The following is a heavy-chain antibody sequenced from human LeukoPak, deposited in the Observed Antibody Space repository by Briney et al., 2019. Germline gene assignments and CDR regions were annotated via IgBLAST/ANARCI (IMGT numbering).Heavy chain of an antibody. V-gene: IGHV4-30-2*01. D-gene: IGHD3-10*01. Sequence: PSETLSLTCAVSGGSISSGGYSWRWIRQPPGKGLEWIGYIYHSGSTYYNPSLKSRVTISVDRSKNQFSLKLSSVTAADTAVYYCATSSGSYLNWFDPWGQGTLVTVSS. CDR3: ATSSGSYLNWFDP. CDR2: IYHSGST. CDR1: GGSISSGGYS. J-gene: IGHJ5*02.